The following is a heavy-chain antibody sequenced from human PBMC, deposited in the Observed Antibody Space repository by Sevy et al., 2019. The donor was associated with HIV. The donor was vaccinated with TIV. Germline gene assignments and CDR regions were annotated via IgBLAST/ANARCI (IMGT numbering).Heavy chain of an antibody. CDR2: IYYSGAT. Sequence: SETLSLTCSVSGGTVSNPNYYWGWIRQPPGKGLEWTGSIYYSGATSYNPSLESRVTTSVDTSNNRFSLILTSVTAADTAVYYCARSQHFSGDYADYAFDVWGQGTMVTVSS. CDR3: ARSQHFSGDYADYAFDV. J-gene: IGHJ3*01. V-gene: IGHV4-39*01. CDR1: GGTVSNPNYY. D-gene: IGHD4-17*01.